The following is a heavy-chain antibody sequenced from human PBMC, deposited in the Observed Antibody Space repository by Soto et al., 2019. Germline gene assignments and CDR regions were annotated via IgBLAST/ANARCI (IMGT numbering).Heavy chain of an antibody. J-gene: IGHJ5*02. Sequence: GASVKVSCKASGYTFTSYGISWVRQAPGQGLEWMGWISAYNGNTNYAQKLQGRVTMTTDTSTSTAYMELRSLRSDDTAVYYCARHQFRHQNLEWLFTPRHNWFDPWGQGTLVTVSS. D-gene: IGHD3-3*01. CDR1: GYTFTSYG. CDR3: ARHQFRHQNLEWLFTPRHNWFDP. V-gene: IGHV1-18*01. CDR2: ISAYNGNT.